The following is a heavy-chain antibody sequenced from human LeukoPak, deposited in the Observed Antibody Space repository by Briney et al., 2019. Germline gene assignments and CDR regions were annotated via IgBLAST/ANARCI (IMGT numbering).Heavy chain of an antibody. CDR3: ARIVGGAPDY. J-gene: IGHJ4*02. CDR2: TYYRSKWSN. V-gene: IGHV6-1*01. Sequence: SQTLSLTCAIYGDSVSSNSAAWNWIRQSPSRGLEWLEGTYYRSKWSNNYAISVKRRISINPDTSKNQFSLQLNSVTPEDTAVYYCARIVGGAPDYWGQGTLVTVSS. D-gene: IGHD1-26*01. CDR1: GDSVSSNSAA.